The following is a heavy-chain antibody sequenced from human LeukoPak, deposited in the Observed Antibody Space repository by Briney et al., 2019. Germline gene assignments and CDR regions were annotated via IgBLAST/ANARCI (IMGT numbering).Heavy chain of an antibody. V-gene: IGHV3-30*02. D-gene: IGHD6-6*01. J-gene: IGHJ4*02. CDR1: GFTFSSYG. CDR3: AKDHGSSALHFDY. CDR2: IRYDGRNK. Sequence: PGGSLRLSCAASGFTFSSYGMHWVRQAPGKGLEWVAFIRYDGRNKYYAHSVKGRFTISRDNFKNTLYLQMNSRRAEDTAVFYCAKDHGSSALHFDYWGQGTLVTVSS.